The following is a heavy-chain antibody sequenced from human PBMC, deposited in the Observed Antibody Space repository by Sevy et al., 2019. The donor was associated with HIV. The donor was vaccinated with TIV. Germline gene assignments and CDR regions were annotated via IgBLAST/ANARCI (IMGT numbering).Heavy chain of an antibody. J-gene: IGHJ6*02. CDR3: TRVGCSGGGCYSRGAYYYYGMDV. Sequence: GGSLRLSCTASGFTFGDYAMSWFRQAPGKGLEWVGFIRSKAYGGTTEYAASVKGRFTISRDDSKSIAYLQMNSLKTEDTAVYYCTRVGCSGGGCYSRGAYYYYGMDVWGQGTTVTVSS. CDR2: IRSKAYGGTT. V-gene: IGHV3-49*03. CDR1: GFTFGDYA. D-gene: IGHD2-15*01.